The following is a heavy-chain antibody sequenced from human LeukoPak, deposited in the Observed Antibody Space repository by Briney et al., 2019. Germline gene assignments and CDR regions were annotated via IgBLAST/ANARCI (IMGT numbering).Heavy chain of an antibody. J-gene: IGHJ4*02. D-gene: IGHD1-26*01. Sequence: ASVKVSCKASGGTFSSYAISWVRQAPGQGLEWMGRIIPILGIADYAQKFQGRVTITADKSTSTAYMELSSLRSEDTAVYYCARDPRWYSGSYYESVGFDYWGQGTQVTVSS. CDR2: IIPILGIA. CDR3: ARDPRWYSGSYYESVGFDY. CDR1: GGTFSSYA. V-gene: IGHV1-69*04.